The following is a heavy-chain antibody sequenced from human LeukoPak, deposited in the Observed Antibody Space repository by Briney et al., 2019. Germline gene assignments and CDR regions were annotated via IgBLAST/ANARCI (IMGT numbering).Heavy chain of an antibody. V-gene: IGHV3-23*01. D-gene: IGHD3-10*01. Sequence: GGSLRLSCAASGFTFSSYAMSWVRQAPGKGLEWVSAISGSGGSTYYADSVKGRFTISRDNSKNTLYLQMNSLRAEDTAVYYCAKDTWVAYYYGSGSYRHYNWFDHWGQGILVTVSS. CDR2: ISGSGGST. CDR3: AKDTWVAYYYGSGSYRHYNWFDH. J-gene: IGHJ5*02. CDR1: GFTFSSYA.